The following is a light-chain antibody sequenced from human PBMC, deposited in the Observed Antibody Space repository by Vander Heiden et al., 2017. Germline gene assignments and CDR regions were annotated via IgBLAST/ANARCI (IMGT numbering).Light chain of an antibody. Sequence: DIQMTQSPSSLYASVGDRVTITCQASQDISNYLNWYQQKPGKAPKLLIYDASNLETGVPSRFSGSGSGTDFTFTISSLQPEDIATYYCQQYDNLPSWTFGQGTKVEIK. CDR1: QDISNY. V-gene: IGKV1-33*01. CDR2: DAS. CDR3: QQYDNLPSWT. J-gene: IGKJ1*01.